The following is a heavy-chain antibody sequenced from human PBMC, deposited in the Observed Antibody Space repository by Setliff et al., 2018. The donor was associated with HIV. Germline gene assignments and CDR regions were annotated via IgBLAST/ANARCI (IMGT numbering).Heavy chain of an antibody. D-gene: IGHD3-16*02. CDR2: INYAGVA. CDR1: AWSLSGYF. V-gene: IGHV4-34*10. CDR3: AREFVSIMITFGGVIVSYFDY. J-gene: IGHJ4*02. Sequence: PSETLSLTCGVDAWSLSGYFWVWVRQSPGRGLEWIGEINYAGVANYSPSLKSRVTMSIDTSKNQFSLKLSSVTAADTAVYYCAREFVSIMITFGGVIVSYFDYWGQGTLVTVSS.